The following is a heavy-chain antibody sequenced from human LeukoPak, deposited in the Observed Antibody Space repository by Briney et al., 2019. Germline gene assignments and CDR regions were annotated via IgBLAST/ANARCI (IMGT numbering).Heavy chain of an antibody. D-gene: IGHD3-9*01. CDR3: ASVYYDILTGYLGFDY. J-gene: IGHJ4*02. CDR2: IYTSGST. Sequence: SQTLSLTCTVSGGSISSGSYYWSWIRQPAGKGLEWIGRIYTSGSTNYNPSLKSRVTISVDTSKNQFSLKLSSVTAADTAVYYCASVYYDILTGYLGFDYWGQGTLVTVSS. CDR1: GGSISSGSYY. V-gene: IGHV4-61*02.